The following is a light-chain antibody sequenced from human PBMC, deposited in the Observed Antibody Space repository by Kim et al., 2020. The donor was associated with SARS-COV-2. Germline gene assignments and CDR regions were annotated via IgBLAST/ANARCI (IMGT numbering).Light chain of an antibody. CDR2: RNN. V-gene: IGLV1-44*01. Sequence: ELTQPPSASGTPGQRVTISCSGSNSNIGVNTVNWYQQFPGTAPKLLIYRNNQRPSGVPDRFSGSKSGTSAPLALSGLLSEDEADYYCTTWDDSLNAWV. J-gene: IGLJ3*02. CDR3: TTWDDSLNAWV. CDR1: NSNIGVNT.